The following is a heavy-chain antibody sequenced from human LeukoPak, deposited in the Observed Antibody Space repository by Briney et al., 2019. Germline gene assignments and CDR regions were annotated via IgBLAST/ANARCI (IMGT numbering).Heavy chain of an antibody. CDR3: ARGYCSSTSCYRAFDI. D-gene: IGHD2-2*02. Sequence: GGSLRPSCAASGFTFSDYYMSWIRQAPGKGLEWVSYISSSGSTIYYADSVKGRFTISRDNAKNSLYLQMNSLRAEDTAVYYCARGYCSSTSCYRAFDIWGQGTMVTVSS. CDR1: GFTFSDYY. CDR2: ISSSGSTI. J-gene: IGHJ3*02. V-gene: IGHV3-11*01.